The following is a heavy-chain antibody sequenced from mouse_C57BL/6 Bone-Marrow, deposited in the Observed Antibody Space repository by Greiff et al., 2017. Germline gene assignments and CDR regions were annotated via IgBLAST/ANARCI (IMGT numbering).Heavy chain of an antibody. J-gene: IGHJ2*01. V-gene: IGHV1-64*01. CDR3: ASSYTGYEDFGY. Sequence: QVQLQQSGAELVKPGASVKLSCKASGYTFTSYWMHWVKQRPGQGLEWIGMIHPNSGSTNYNEKFKSKATLTVDKSSSTAYMQLSSLTSKVSAVYYCASSYTGYEDFGYWGQGTTLTVSS. D-gene: IGHD2-2*01. CDR2: IHPNSGST. CDR1: GYTFTSYW.